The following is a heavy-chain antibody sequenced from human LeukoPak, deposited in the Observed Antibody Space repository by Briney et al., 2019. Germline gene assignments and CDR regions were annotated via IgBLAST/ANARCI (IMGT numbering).Heavy chain of an antibody. J-gene: IGHJ6*03. CDR1: GFTFSSYE. V-gene: IGHV3-7*01. D-gene: IGHD5-18*01. CDR2: IKQDGSEK. CDR3: ARCGYSHGYGWGGGYYYYYMDV. Sequence: GGSLRLSCAASGFTFSSYEMNWVRQAPGKGLEWVANIKQDGSEKYYVDSVKGRFTISRDNAKNSLYLQMDTLRAEDTAVYFCARCGYSHGYGWGGGYYYYYMDVWGKGTTVTVSS.